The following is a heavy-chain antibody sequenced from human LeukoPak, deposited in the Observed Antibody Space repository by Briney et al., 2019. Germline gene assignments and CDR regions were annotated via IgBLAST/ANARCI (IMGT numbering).Heavy chain of an antibody. J-gene: IGHJ3*02. Sequence: SQTLSLTCAIPGDSVSSNSAAWNWIRQSPSRGLEWLGRTYFRSKWYNGYAISVKSRLTINPDTSKNQFSPQLNSVTPEDTAVYWCARTADIVAAGTNAFDIWGQGTMVTVSS. V-gene: IGHV6-1*01. CDR3: ARTADIVAAGTNAFDI. CDR2: TYFRSKWYN. CDR1: GDSVSSNSAA. D-gene: IGHD6-13*01.